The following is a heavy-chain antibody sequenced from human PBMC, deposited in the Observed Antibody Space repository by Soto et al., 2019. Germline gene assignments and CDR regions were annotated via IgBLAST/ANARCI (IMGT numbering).Heavy chain of an antibody. J-gene: IGHJ5*02. Sequence: ASVKVSCKASGYTFTGYYMHWVRQAPGQGLEWMGWINPNSGGTNYAQEFQGWVTMTRDTSISTAYMELSRLRSDDTAVYYCARGFFCSSTSCYNRFDPWGQGTLVTVSS. V-gene: IGHV1-2*04. CDR1: GYTFTGYY. D-gene: IGHD2-2*01. CDR3: ARGFFCSSTSCYNRFDP. CDR2: INPNSGGT.